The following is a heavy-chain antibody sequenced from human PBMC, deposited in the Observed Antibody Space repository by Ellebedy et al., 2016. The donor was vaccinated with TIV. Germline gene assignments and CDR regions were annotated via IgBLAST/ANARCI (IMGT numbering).Heavy chain of an antibody. D-gene: IGHD1-7*01. J-gene: IGHJ4*02. V-gene: IGHV3-74*01. CDR2: INGDGSTT. CDR3: ARGDRVGTTTLVDY. CDR1: GFTFSSHW. Sequence: PGGSLRLSCAASGFTFSSHWMHWVRQAPGKGLVWVSRINGDGSTTNYADSVKGRFTISRDNAKNTLYLQMNSLRAEDTAVYYCARGDRVGTTTLVDYWGQGTLVTVSS.